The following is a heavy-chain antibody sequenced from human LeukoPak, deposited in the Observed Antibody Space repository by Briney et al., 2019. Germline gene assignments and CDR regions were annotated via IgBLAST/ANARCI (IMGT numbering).Heavy chain of an antibody. CDR1: GYTFTSYG. CDR3: ARVGVVVVPAAMGGYHYYYYYMDV. J-gene: IGHJ6*03. D-gene: IGHD2-2*01. Sequence: ASVKVSCKASGYTFTSYGISWVRRAPGQGLEWMGWISAYNGNTNYAQKLQGRVTMTTDTSTSTAYMELRSLRSDDTAVYYCARVGVVVVPAAMGGYHYYYYYMDVWAKGPRSPSP. V-gene: IGHV1-18*01. CDR2: ISAYNGNT.